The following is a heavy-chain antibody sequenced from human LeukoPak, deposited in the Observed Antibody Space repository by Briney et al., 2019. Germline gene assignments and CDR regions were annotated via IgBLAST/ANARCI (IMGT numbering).Heavy chain of an antibody. CDR3: ASHGRGLVRGVILAFDI. D-gene: IGHD3-10*01. V-gene: IGHV4-4*02. Sequence: PSGTLSLTCAVSGGSISSSNWWSWVRQPPGKGLEWIGEIYHSGSTNYNPSLKSRVTISVDKSKNQFSLKLSSVTAADTAVYYCASHGRGLVRGVILAFDIWGQGTMVTVSS. J-gene: IGHJ3*02. CDR1: GGSISSSNW. CDR2: IYHSGST.